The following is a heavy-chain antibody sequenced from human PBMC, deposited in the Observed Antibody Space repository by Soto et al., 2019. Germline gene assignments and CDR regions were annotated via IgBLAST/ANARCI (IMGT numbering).Heavy chain of an antibody. D-gene: IGHD3-9*01. CDR3: ARDRYDILTGYQIDFDY. Sequence: GASVKVSCKAPGYTFTSYAMHWSRQAPGQRLEWIGWINAGNGNTKYSQKFKGRVTITRDTSTSTAYMELSSLRSEDTAVYYCARDRYDILTGYQIDFDYWGQGTLVTVSS. CDR2: INAGNGNT. V-gene: IGHV1-3*01. CDR1: GYTFTSYA. J-gene: IGHJ4*02.